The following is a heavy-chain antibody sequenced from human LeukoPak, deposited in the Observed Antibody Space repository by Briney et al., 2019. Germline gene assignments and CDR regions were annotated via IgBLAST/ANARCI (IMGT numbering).Heavy chain of an antibody. Sequence: GGSLRLSCAASGFTFSSYDMRWVRQPPGKGLEWVSAIGTAGGTYYPGSVKGRLTISRENDKNSLYLQMNSLRAGDTAVYYCARVSPYGMDVWGQGITVTVSS. CDR3: ARVSPYGMDV. V-gene: IGHV3-13*01. CDR1: GFTFSSYD. J-gene: IGHJ6*02. CDR2: IGTAGGT.